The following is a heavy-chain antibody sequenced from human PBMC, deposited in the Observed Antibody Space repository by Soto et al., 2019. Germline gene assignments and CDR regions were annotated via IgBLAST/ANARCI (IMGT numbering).Heavy chain of an antibody. J-gene: IGHJ4*02. CDR1: GGSISSGGYS. CDR2: IYHSGST. Sequence: TLSLTCAVSGGSISSGGYSWSWIRQPPGKGLEWIGYIYHSGSTYYNPSLKSRVTISVDRSKNQFSLKLSSVTAADMAVYYCARGQVVAAQHWGQGTLVTVSS. D-gene: IGHD2-15*01. CDR3: ARGQVVAAQH. V-gene: IGHV4-30-2*01.